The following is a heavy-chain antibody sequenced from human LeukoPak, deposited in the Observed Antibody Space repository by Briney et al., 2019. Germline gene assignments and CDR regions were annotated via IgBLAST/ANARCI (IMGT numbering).Heavy chain of an antibody. CDR1: GFTFSSYW. CDR3: ARDQDDFWSGNFDY. CDR2: IKQDGSEK. D-gene: IGHD3-3*01. J-gene: IGHJ4*02. Sequence: GGSLRLSCAASGFTFSSYWMSWVRQAPGKGLEWVANIKQDGSEKYYVDSVKGRFTISRDNAKNSLYLQMNGLRAEDTAVYYCARDQDDFWSGNFDYWGQGTLVTVSS. V-gene: IGHV3-7*01.